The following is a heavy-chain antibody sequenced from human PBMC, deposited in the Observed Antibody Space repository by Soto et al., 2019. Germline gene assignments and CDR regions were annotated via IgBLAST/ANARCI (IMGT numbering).Heavy chain of an antibody. J-gene: IGHJ4*02. CDR3: AKVSRKGSAIDFDY. V-gene: IGHV1-8*01. Sequence: QVQLVQSGAELKKPGASVKVSCKASGYTFSNYDMNWVRQATGQGPEWIGWANPNNGNTGYAQKFQGRVTVTTDISTTTPYMELTSPRSEDTAIYYWAKVSRKGSAIDFDYWGQGTLITVSS. CDR2: ANPNNGNT. CDR1: GYTFSNYD. D-gene: IGHD3-22*01.